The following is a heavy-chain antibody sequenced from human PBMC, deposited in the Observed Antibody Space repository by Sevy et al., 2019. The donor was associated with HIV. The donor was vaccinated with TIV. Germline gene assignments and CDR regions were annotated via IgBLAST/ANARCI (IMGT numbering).Heavy chain of an antibody. J-gene: IGHJ3*02. D-gene: IGHD3-16*01. V-gene: IGHV4-31*03. Sequence: SETLSLTCTVSGGSISSGGYYWSWIRQHPGKGLESIGYIYYSGSTYYNPSLKSRVTISVDTSKNQFSLKLSSVTAADTAVYYCARETRYYDYVWGIDAFDIWGQGTMVTVSS. CDR3: ARETRYYDYVWGIDAFDI. CDR2: IYYSGST. CDR1: GGSISSGGYY.